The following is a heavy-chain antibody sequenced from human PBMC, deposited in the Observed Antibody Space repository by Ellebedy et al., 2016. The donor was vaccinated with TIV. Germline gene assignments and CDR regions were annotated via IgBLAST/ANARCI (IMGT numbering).Heavy chain of an antibody. D-gene: IGHD3-16*01. J-gene: IGHJ6*03. V-gene: IGHV3-23*01. CDR3: QAYYYYYMDV. CDR2: ITGSATDT. CDR1: GFSFRSYA. Sequence: GESLKISCAASGFSFRSYAMAWVRQAPGKGLEWVSGITGSATDTYYADSVKGRFTISRDNSKNTLSLQMNSLKPEDTAVYYCQAYYYYYMDVWGKGTTVAVSS.